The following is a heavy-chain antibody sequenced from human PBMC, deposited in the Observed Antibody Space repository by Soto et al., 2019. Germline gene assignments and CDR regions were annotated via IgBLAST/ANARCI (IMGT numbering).Heavy chain of an antibody. D-gene: IGHD3-10*01. CDR3: AKDRGSGSYAANYYYYGMNV. Sequence: TLRLSCAASGFTFDDYAMQWVRQAPGKGLEWVSGINWNSGSIGYADSVKGRFTISRDNAKTSLYLQMNSLRAEDTALYYCAKDRGSGSYAANYYYYGMNVWGQGTTVTVSS. CDR2: INWNSGSI. CDR1: GFTFDDYA. J-gene: IGHJ6*02. V-gene: IGHV3-9*01.